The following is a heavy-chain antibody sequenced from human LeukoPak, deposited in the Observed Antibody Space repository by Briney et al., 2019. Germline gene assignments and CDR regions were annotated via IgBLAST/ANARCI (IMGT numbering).Heavy chain of an antibody. CDR3: ARQNLRFLEWLPTHYYYYVDV. CDR1: GGSISSSSYY. J-gene: IGHJ6*03. V-gene: IGHV4-39*01. CDR2: IYYSGST. D-gene: IGHD3-3*01. Sequence: SETLSLTCTVCGGSISSSSYYWGWIRQPPGKGLEWIGSIYYSGSTYYNPSLKSRVTISVDTSKNQFSLKLSSVTAADTAVYYCARQNLRFLEWLPTHYYYYVDVWGKGTTVTVSS.